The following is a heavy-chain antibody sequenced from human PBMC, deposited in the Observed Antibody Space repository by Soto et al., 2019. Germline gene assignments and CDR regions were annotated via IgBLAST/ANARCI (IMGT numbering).Heavy chain of an antibody. CDR3: ARFTYKTGFNCSDP. D-gene: IGHD1-1*01. CDR2: IYHMGGT. CDR1: GSSLISDY. J-gene: IGHJ5*02. V-gene: IGHV4-59*03. Sequence: SVILPLTQRVSGSSLISDYWSLIRQSRVKGLEWLGYIYHMGGTDYNPSLKSRVTISIDKSKNQFSLNLRSVTAADTAVYFCARFTYKTGFNCSDPWGQGNPFTV.